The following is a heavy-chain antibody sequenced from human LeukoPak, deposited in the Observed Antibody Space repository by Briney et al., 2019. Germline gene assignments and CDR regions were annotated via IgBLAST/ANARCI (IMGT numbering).Heavy chain of an antibody. V-gene: IGHV4-39*01. J-gene: IGHJ4*02. CDR3: AGQTYTSGWD. CDR1: GGSISSSSYY. CDR2: LFYGGST. Sequence: SETLSLTCTVSGGSISSSSYYWGWIRQPPGKGLEWIGNLFYGGSTYYNPSLRSRVTISVDASKNHFSLKLTSVTAAGTAVYYCAGQTYTSGWDWGQGTLVTVSS. D-gene: IGHD6-19*01.